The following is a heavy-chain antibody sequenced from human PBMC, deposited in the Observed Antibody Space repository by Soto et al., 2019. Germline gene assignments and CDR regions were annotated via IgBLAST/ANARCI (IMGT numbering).Heavy chain of an antibody. Sequence: SETLSLTCAVSGFFISRGNYWGWIRKPPGKGLEWIGSIFHGGNTYYNPSLKSRVTISVDMSKHQFSLKLNSVTAADTAVYYCARARWYDAFDVWGQGTVVTVSS. J-gene: IGHJ3*01. CDR1: GFFISRGNY. CDR2: IFHGGNT. V-gene: IGHV4-38-2*01. CDR3: ARARWYDAFDV. D-gene: IGHD2-15*01.